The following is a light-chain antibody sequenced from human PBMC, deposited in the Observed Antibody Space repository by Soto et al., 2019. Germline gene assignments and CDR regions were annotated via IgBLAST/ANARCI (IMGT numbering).Light chain of an antibody. CDR3: SSYTTSSTYV. V-gene: IGLV2-14*01. CDR2: DVS. CDR1: SSDVGSYNY. J-gene: IGLJ1*01. Sequence: QSVLTQPASVSGSPGQAITISCTGTSSDVGSYNYVSWYQQHPGKAPKVMIYDVSNRPSGVSYRFSGSKSGNTASLTISRLQAEDEADYYCSSYTTSSTYVFGTGTKVTVL.